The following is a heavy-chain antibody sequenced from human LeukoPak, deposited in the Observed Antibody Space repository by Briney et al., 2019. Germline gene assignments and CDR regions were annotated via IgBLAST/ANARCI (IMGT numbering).Heavy chain of an antibody. J-gene: IGHJ4*02. V-gene: IGHV1-2*02. CDR1: GYTFAGYY. CDR2: IHPNSGGT. D-gene: IGHD4-23*01. CDR3: ARLLYLVGGTYFGY. Sequence: ASVKVSCKASGYTFAGYYIHWVRQAPGQALEWMGWIHPNSGGTDYAQRFQGRVTMTRDTSINTAYMDLNRLRSDDTAVYYCARLLYLVGGTYFGYWGQGTLVTVSA.